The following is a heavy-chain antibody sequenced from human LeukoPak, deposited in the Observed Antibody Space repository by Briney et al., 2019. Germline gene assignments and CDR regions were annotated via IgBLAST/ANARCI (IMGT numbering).Heavy chain of an antibody. V-gene: IGHV1-2*06. CDR3: ARGIAAAGTVDGAFDI. Sequence: ASVKVSCKASGYTFTGYYMHWVRQAPGQGLEWMGRINRNSGGTNYAQKFQGRVTMTRDTSISTAYMELSRLRSDDTAVYYCARGIAAAGTVDGAFDIWGQGTMVTVSS. CDR2: INRNSGGT. J-gene: IGHJ3*02. D-gene: IGHD6-13*01. CDR1: GYTFTGYY.